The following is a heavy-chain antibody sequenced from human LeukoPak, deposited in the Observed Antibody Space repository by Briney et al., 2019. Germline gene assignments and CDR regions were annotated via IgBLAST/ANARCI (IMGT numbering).Heavy chain of an antibody. CDR3: ASVGATNTFDY. CDR1: GDSISYFY. J-gene: IGHJ4*02. CDR2: IYYSGST. Sequence: SETLSLTCTVSGDSISYFYWSWIRQPPGKGLEWIGYIYYSGSTNYNPSLKSRVTISVDTSKNQFSLKLSSVTAADTAVYYCASVGATNTFDYWGQGTLVTVSS. V-gene: IGHV4-59*01. D-gene: IGHD1-26*01.